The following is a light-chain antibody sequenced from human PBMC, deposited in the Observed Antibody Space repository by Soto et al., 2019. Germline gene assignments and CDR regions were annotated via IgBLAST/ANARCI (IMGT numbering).Light chain of an antibody. V-gene: IGLV2-14*01. Sequence: QAVVTQPASVYGSPGQSITISCTGTSSDVGGYNYVSWYQQHPGKAPKLMIYDVSNRPSGVSNRFSGSKSGNTASLTISGLQAEDEADYYCSSYTSSSTLDVVGTGTKLTVL. J-gene: IGLJ1*01. CDR3: SSYTSSSTLDV. CDR2: DVS. CDR1: SSDVGGYNY.